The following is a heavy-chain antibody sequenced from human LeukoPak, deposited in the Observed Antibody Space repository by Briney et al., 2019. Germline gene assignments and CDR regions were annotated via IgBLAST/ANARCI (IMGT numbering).Heavy chain of an antibody. V-gene: IGHV1-18*01. J-gene: IGHJ4*02. CDR3: ARDPGRYYYGSGVDY. CDR1: GYTFTSYG. CDR2: ISAYNGNT. D-gene: IGHD3-10*01. Sequence: ASVKVSCKASGYTFTSYGISWVRQAPGQGLEWMGWISAYNGNTNYAQKLQGRVTMTTDTSTSTAYMELRSLRSDDTAVYYCARDPGRYYYGSGVDYWGQGTLVTVSS.